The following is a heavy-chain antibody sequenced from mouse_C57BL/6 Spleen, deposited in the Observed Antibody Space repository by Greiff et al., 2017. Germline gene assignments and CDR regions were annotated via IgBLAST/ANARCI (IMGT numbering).Heavy chain of an antibody. J-gene: IGHJ1*03. V-gene: IGHV3-1*01. CDR1: GYSITSGYD. CDR3: ARGYGTDWYFDV. Sequence: EVQLQESGPGMVKPSQSLSLTCTVTGYSITSGYDWHWIRHFPGNKLEWMGYMSYSGSTNYNPSLKSRISITHDTSKNHFFLKLNAVTTEDTATYYYARGYGTDWYFDVWGTGTTVTVSS. CDR2: MSYSGST. D-gene: IGHD2-10*02.